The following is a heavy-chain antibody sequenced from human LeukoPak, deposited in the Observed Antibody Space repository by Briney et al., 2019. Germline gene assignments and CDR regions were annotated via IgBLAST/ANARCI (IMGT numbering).Heavy chain of an antibody. CDR3: ARYWLSGAWFDP. CDR1: GGSISSSSYY. J-gene: IGHJ5*02. D-gene: IGHD3-22*01. CDR2: IYYSGST. V-gene: IGHV4-39*01. Sequence: PSETLSLTCTVSGGSISSSSYYWGWIRQPPGKGLEWIGSIYYSGSTYYNPSLKSRVTISVDTSKNQFSLKLSSVTAADTAVYYCARYWLSGAWFDPWGQGTLVTVSS.